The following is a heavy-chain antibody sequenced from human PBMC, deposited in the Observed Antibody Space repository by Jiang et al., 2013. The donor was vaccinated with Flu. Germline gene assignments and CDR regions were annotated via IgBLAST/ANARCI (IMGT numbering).Heavy chain of an antibody. V-gene: IGHV5-51*01. Sequence: SLKISCKGSGYSFTSYWIGWVRQMPGKGLEWMGIIYPGDSDTRYSPSFQGQVTISADKSISTAYLQWSSLKASDTAMYYCATTRSLAAAGQFYYYYMDVWGKGTTVTVSS. CDR2: IYPGDSDT. CDR3: ATTRSLAAAGQFYYYYMDV. D-gene: IGHD6-13*01. CDR1: GYSFTSYW. J-gene: IGHJ6*03.